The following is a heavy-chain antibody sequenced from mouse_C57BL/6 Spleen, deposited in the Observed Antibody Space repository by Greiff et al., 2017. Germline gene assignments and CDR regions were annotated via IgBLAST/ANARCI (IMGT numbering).Heavy chain of an antibody. CDR1: GFTFTDYY. V-gene: IGHV7-3*01. CDR2: IRNKANGYTT. CDR3: ARSPYDYDVGYAMDY. J-gene: IGHJ4*01. Sequence: VESGGGLVQPGGSLSLSCAASGFTFTDYYMSWVRQPPGKALEWLGFIRNKANGYTTEYSASVKGRFNITRDNSQSILYLQMNALRAEDSATYYCARSPYDYDVGYAMDYWGQGTSVTVSS. D-gene: IGHD2-4*01.